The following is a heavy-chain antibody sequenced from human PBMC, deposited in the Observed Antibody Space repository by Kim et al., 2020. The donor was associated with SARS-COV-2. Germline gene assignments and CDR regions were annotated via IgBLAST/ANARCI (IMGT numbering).Heavy chain of an antibody. J-gene: IGHJ4*02. CDR3: ARGWSLGFDY. Sequence: IYYADSVKGRFTISRDNAKNSLYLQMNSLRAEDTAVYYCARGWSLGFDYWGQGTLVTVSS. V-gene: IGHV3-21*01. D-gene: IGHD2-15*01. CDR2: I.